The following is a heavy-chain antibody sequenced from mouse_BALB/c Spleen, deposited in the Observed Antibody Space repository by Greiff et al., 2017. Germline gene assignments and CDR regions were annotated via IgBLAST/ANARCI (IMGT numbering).Heavy chain of an antibody. CDR3: AREGFITTAPYFDY. CDR1: GFTFSSYT. Sequence: EVQLVESGGGLVQPGGSLKLSCAASGFTFSSYTMSWVRQTPEKRLEWVAYISNGGGSTYYPDTVQGRFTISRDNAKNTLYLQMSSLKSEDTAMYYCAREGFITTAPYFDYWGQGTTLTVSS. D-gene: IGHD1-2*01. CDR2: ISNGGGST. J-gene: IGHJ2*01. V-gene: IGHV5-12-2*01.